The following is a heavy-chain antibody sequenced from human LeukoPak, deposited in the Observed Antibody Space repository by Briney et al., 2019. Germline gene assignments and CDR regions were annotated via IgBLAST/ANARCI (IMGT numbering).Heavy chain of an antibody. CDR2: ISGSGDNT. J-gene: IGHJ4*02. D-gene: IGHD6-19*01. V-gene: IGHV3-23*01. CDR3: AKRSGYTTGWFYDF. Sequence: GGSLRLSCAASGFSFSSYAMSWVRQAPGKGLEWVSSISGSGDNTYYAESVKGRFTISRDNSKNTLFLQMNSLRAEDTAVFYCAKRSGYTTGWFYDFWGQGTLVTVSS. CDR1: GFSFSSYA.